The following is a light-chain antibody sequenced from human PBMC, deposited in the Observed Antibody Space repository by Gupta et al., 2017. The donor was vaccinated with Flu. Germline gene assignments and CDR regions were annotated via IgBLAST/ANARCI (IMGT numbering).Light chain of an antibody. CDR1: QSVSKY. CDR3: QQRKNWHS. Sequence: PRPLSLALGVTANRSWMTSQSVSKYLAWYQQDPIQAPRLLSYYAANRATGSPARFSGSAAETDFTLTISILEHEDLAVYFCQQRKNWHSCGGGTKVEIK. CDR2: YAA. V-gene: IGKV3-11*01. J-gene: IGKJ4*01.